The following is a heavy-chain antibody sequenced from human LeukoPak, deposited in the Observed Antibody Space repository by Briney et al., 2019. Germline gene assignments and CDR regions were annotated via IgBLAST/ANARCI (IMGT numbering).Heavy chain of an antibody. CDR3: ARGLWFGDENPPYFDY. Sequence: SETLSLTCTVSGGSISSYYWNWIRQPPGKGLEWIGYIYNSGSTNNNPSLKSRVTISVDTSKKQFSLKLSSVTAADTALYYCARGLWFGDENPPYFDYWGQGTLVTVSS. CDR1: GGSISSYY. J-gene: IGHJ4*02. D-gene: IGHD3-10*01. V-gene: IGHV4-59*08. CDR2: IYNSGST.